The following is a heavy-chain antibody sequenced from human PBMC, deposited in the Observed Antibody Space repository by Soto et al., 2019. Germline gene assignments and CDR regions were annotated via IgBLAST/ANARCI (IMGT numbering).Heavy chain of an antibody. CDR3: AGMPYTSGLRFDP. CDR2: IYQSGVT. Sequence: SETLSLTCNMSGDSYSISTYSWSWIRQPPGKALQWIGFIYQSGVTSCNPSLASRVSISLDRSNNQCSLKLKSVTAADTAVYFCAGMPYTSGLRFDPWGPGTLVTVS. V-gene: IGHV4-30-2*01. J-gene: IGHJ5*02. CDR1: GDSYSISTYS. D-gene: IGHD6-19*01.